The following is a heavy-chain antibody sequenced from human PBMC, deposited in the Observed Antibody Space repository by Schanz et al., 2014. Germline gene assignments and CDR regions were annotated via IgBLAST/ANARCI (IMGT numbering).Heavy chain of an antibody. CDR1: GYTFTSYY. Sequence: QVQLVQSGAEVKKPGASVKVSCKASGYTFTSYYMHWVRQAPGQGLEWMGRIIPILDKTNYAQKFQGRVTMTADKSTSTAYMELSGLRSGDTAVYYCATNSPFRMVRGSNAFDAWGQGTMVTVSS. V-gene: IGHV1-46*03. CDR3: ATNSPFRMVRGSNAFDA. J-gene: IGHJ3*01. CDR2: IIPILDKT. D-gene: IGHD3-10*01.